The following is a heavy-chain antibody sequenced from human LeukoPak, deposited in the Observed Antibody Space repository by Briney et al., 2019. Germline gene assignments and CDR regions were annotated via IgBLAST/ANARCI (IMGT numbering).Heavy chain of an antibody. CDR1: GGSMSSGGHY. CDR3: ARADSSGWFDY. V-gene: IGHV4-61*02. CDR2: IYTGGST. J-gene: IGHJ4*02. Sequence: SQTLSLTCTVSGGSMSSGGHYWTWIRQPAGKGLEWMGLIYTGGSTNYHPSLKSGVPISIATPKNHFTLKLTSVTPADTAFYYGARADSSGWFDYWGQGTLVTVSS. D-gene: IGHD6-19*01.